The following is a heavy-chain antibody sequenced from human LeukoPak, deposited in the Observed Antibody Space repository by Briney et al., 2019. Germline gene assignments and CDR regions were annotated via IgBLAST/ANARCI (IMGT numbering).Heavy chain of an antibody. CDR2: IKEDGSEK. D-gene: IGHD1-26*01. V-gene: IGHV3-7*01. J-gene: IGHJ4*02. CDR1: GFTFSSYW. CDR3: ARDKIVGATKLDY. Sequence: GSLRLSCAASGFTFSSYWMSWVRQAPGKGLEWVANIKEDGSEKRYVDSVKGRFTISRDNAKNSLYLQMNSLRAEDTAVYYCARDKIVGATKLDYWGQGTLVTVSS.